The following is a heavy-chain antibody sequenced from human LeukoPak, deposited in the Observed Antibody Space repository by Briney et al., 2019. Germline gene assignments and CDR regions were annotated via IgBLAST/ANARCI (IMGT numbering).Heavy chain of an antibody. Sequence: PGGSLRLSCAASGFTFSSYAMHWVRQAPGKGLEWVAGISYDGSNKYYADSVKGRFTISRDNSKTTLYLQMDSLRAEDTAVYYCARGLSDIVVVVAATNWFDPWGQGTLVTVSS. D-gene: IGHD2-15*01. CDR2: ISYDGSNK. CDR1: GFTFSSYA. J-gene: IGHJ5*02. V-gene: IGHV3-30*04. CDR3: ARGLSDIVVVVAATNWFDP.